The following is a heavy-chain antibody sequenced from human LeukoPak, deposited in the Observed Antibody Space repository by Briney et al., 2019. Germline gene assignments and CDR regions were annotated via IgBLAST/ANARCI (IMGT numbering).Heavy chain of an antibody. CDR1: GGTFSSYA. CDR2: IIPTLEIA. J-gene: IGHJ3*02. Sequence: SVKVSCKASGGTFSSYAISWVRQAPGQGLEWMGRIIPTLEIANYAQKLQGRVTITADKSTSTAYMELSSLRAEDTAVYYCARDKDPLWFGELLSVSGAFDIWGQGTMVTVSS. CDR3: ARDKDPLWFGELLSVSGAFDI. D-gene: IGHD3-10*01. V-gene: IGHV1-69*04.